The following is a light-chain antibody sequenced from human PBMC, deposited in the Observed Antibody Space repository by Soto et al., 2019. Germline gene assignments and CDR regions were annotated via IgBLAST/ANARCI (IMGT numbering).Light chain of an antibody. J-gene: IGKJ5*01. CDR2: GAT. Sequence: EIVLTQSPGALSLSPGERATLSCWASESVGDYLAWYQQKPGQAPRLLIYGATKRTSGTPDRFSGTGSETAFTLAIRRLEPGDFAVYHCQQYVTSHAITLGQGTRLEIK. CDR1: ESVGDY. V-gene: IGKV3-20*01. CDR3: QQYVTSHAIT.